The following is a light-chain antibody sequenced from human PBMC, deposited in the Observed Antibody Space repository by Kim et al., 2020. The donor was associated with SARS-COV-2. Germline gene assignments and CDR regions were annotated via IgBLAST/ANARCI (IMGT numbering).Light chain of an antibody. CDR3: QQTYSTPIT. CDR2: VTS. CDR1: QNINVY. V-gene: IGKV1-39*01. J-gene: IGKJ5*01. Sequence: DIQMTQSPSSLSASVGDRVTITCRASQNINVYLNWYLQKPGKAPKGLLYVTSILQSGAPSRFSGSGSGTEFTLTISSLQPEDFGTYLCQQTYSTPITFGQGTRLEIK.